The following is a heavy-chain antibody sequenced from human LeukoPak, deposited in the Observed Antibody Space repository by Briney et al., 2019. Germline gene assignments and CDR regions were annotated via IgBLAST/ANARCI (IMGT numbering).Heavy chain of an antibody. J-gene: IGHJ5*02. V-gene: IGHV1-3*01. CDR3: ARVQDIVVVPAAIWFDP. CDR2: INAGNGNT. Sequence: ASVKVSCKASGYTFTSYAMHWVRRAPGQRLEWMGWINAGNGNTKYSQKFQGRVTITRDTSASTAYMELSSLRSEDTAVYYCARVQDIVVVPAAIWFDPWGQGTLVTVSS. D-gene: IGHD2-2*02. CDR1: GYTFTSYA.